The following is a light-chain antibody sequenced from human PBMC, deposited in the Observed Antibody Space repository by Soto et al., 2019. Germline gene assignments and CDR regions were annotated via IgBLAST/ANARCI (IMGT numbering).Light chain of an antibody. Sequence: DIQMTQSPSTLSASVGDRVTITCRASQSLSSWLAWYQQKPGKAPKLLIYKASSLESGVPSRFSGSGSGTEFTLTICSLQPDDFATYYCQQYNSYSYTFGQGTKVDIK. V-gene: IGKV1-5*03. CDR1: QSLSSW. CDR2: KAS. J-gene: IGKJ2*01. CDR3: QQYNSYSYT.